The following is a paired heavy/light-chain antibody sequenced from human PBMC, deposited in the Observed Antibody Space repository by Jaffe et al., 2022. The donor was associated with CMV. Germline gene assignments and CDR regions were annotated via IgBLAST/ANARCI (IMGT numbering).Light chain of an antibody. V-gene: IGLV2-8*01. CDR3: SSYVGSNDFDVV. J-gene: IGLJ2*01. CDR1: SSDFGGYKY. Sequence: QSALTQPPSASGSPGQSVTISCTGTSSDFGGYKYVSWYQQYPGKAPKLMIFDVTKRPSGVPDRFSGSKSGNTASLTVSGLQAEDEADYYCSSYVGSNDFDVVFGGGTKLTVL. CDR2: DVT.
Heavy chain of an antibody. Sequence: QVHLQESGPGRVKPSETLSLTCIVSGASISSYYWSWIRQSPGKGLEWIGYIYYSGSSNYNPSLKSRVSISLDMPKKQISLKLTSVTAADTAIYFCARGATYSDYWGQGTLVTVSS. J-gene: IGHJ4*02. CDR1: GASISSYY. V-gene: IGHV4-59*01. CDR2: IYYSGSS. CDR3: ARGATYSDY.